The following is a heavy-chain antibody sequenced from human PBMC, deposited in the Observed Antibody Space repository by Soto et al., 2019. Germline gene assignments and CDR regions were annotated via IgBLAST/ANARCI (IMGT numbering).Heavy chain of an antibody. CDR3: ARVQHPAYFDN. CDR1: GGSISSGGYY. V-gene: IGHV4-31*03. Sequence: SETLSLTCTVSGGSISSGGYYWSWIRQHPGKGLEWIGYIYYSGSTYYNPSLKSRVTISVDTSKNQFSLKLSSVTAADTAVYYCARVQHPAYFDNWGQGTPVTVSS. CDR2: IYYSGST. J-gene: IGHJ4*02.